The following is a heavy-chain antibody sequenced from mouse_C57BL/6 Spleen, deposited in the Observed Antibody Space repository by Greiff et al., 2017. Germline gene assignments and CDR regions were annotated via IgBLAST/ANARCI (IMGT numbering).Heavy chain of an antibody. D-gene: IGHD4-1*02. J-gene: IGHJ3*01. CDR3: ASSTGGFAY. CDR1: GYAFSSSW. CDR2: IYPGDGDT. V-gene: IGHV1-82*01. Sequence: QVQLKQSGPELVKPGASVKISCKASGYAFSSSWMNWVKQRPGKGLEWIGRIYPGDGDTNYNGKFKGKATLTADKSSSTAYMQLSSLTSEDSAVYFCASSTGGFAYWGQGTLVTVSA.